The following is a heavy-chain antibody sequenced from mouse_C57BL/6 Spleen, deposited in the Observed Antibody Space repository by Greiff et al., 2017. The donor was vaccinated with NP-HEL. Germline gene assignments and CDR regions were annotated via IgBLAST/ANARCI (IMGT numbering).Heavy chain of an antibody. J-gene: IGHJ3*01. CDR2: IDPSSGGT. Sequence: QVHVKQPGAELVKPGASVKLSCKASGYTFTSYWMHWVKQRPGRGLEWIGRIDPSSGGTKYNEKFKSKATLTVDKPSSTAYMQLSSLTSEDSAVYYCARGSDLGPFAYWGQGTLVTVSA. V-gene: IGHV1-72*01. D-gene: IGHD4-1*01. CDR1: GYTFTSYW. CDR3: ARGSDLGPFAY.